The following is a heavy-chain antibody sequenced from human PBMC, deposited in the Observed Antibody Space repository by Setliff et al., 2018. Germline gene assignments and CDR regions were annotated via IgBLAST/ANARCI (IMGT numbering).Heavy chain of an antibody. V-gene: IGHV4-39*07. Sequence: PSETLSLTCTVSGGSISSYYWGWIRQPPGKGLEWIGSIYHSGSTYYNPSLKSRVTISVDTSKNQFSLKLSSVTAADTAVYYCASHSSGWYRGGYGMDVWGQGTTVTVSS. J-gene: IGHJ6*02. CDR3: ASHSSGWYRGGYGMDV. CDR2: IYHSGST. CDR1: GGSISSYY. D-gene: IGHD6-19*01.